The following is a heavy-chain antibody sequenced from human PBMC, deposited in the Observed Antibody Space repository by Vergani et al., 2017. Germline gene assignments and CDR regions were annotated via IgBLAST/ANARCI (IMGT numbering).Heavy chain of an antibody. CDR2: ISSDGTTK. CDR1: GFTFSTYS. V-gene: IGHV3-30-3*01. Sequence: QVQLVESGGGVVQPGRSLTLSCAAAGFTFSTYSMHWVRQAPGKGLECVAVISSDGTTKYYAGSVKGRFTISRDNSKNTLYLQMNSLRTEDTAVYYCARDGENDYNDLDYLGQGTLVTVSS. J-gene: IGHJ4*02. D-gene: IGHD5-24*01. CDR3: ARDGENDYNDLDY.